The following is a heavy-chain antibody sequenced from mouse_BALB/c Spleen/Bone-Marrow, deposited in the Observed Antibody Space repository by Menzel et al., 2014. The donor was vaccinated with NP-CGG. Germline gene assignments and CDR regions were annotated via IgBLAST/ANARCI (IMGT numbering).Heavy chain of an antibody. CDR2: INPNNGGT. CDR1: GYTFTEYT. Sequence: VQLKESGPELVKPGASVKISCKTSGYTFTEYTMHWVKQSHGKSLEWIGGINPNNGGTSYNQKFKGKATLTVDKSSSTAYMELRSLTSEDSAVYYCAREAYYYGSSPGWFAYWGQGTLVTVSA. CDR3: AREAYYYGSSPGWFAY. J-gene: IGHJ3*01. D-gene: IGHD1-1*01. V-gene: IGHV1-18*01.